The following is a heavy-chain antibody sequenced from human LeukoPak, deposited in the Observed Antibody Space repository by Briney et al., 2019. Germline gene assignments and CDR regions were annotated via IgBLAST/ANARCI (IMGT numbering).Heavy chain of an antibody. D-gene: IGHD3-10*01. CDR1: GRSFSGYY. Sequence: SETLSLTCAVYGRSFSGYYWTWIRQTPGKGLEWIGEINHSGITDYNPSLRSRVTMSVDTSKNQFSLKLSSVTAADTAVYYCARAVGSGSFQTYYYYMDVWGKGTTVTISS. V-gene: IGHV4-34*10. CDR2: INHSGIT. J-gene: IGHJ6*03. CDR3: ARAVGSGSFQTYYYYMDV.